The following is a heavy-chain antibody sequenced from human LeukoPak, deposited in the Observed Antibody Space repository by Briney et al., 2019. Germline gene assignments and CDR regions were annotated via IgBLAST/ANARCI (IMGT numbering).Heavy chain of an antibody. J-gene: IGHJ4*02. D-gene: IGHD3-10*01. V-gene: IGHV4-4*02. CDR3: ARVEYYYGSGSYLGYFDY. CDR1: GGSISSSNW. CDR2: IYHSGST. Sequence: PSGTLSLTCAVSGGSISSSNWWSWVRQPPGKGLEWIGEIYHSGSTNYNPSLKSRVTISVDKSKNQFSLKLSSVTAADTAVYYCARVEYYYGSGSYLGYFDYWGQGTLVTVSS.